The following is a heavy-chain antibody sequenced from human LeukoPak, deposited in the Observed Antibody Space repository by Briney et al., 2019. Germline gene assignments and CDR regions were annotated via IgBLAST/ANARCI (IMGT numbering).Heavy chain of an antibody. CDR2: ISSSAVGT. Sequence: PGGSLRLSCAASGFTFSNYAMSWVRQAPGKGLEWVSAISSSAVGTYYADSVKGRFTISRDNSKNTLYLQMNSLRAEDTAVYYCAKELYVDIVAASGDSWGQGTLVTVSS. D-gene: IGHD5-12*01. CDR1: GFTFSNYA. V-gene: IGHV3-23*01. CDR3: AKELYVDIVAASGDS. J-gene: IGHJ4*02.